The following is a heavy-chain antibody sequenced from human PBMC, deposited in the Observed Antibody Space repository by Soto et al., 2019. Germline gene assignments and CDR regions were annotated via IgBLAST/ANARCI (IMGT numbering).Heavy chain of an antibody. Sequence: SETLSLTCVVSGYFIRSGYYWGWIRQPPGKGLEWIGSIYHSGSTHYNPSLKSRITISVDTSKNQFSLRLTSVTAADTAVYFCARNKTGALFDSWGQGALVTVSS. V-gene: IGHV4-38-2*01. D-gene: IGHD3-10*01. CDR1: GYFIRSGYY. J-gene: IGHJ4*02. CDR3: ARNKTGALFDS. CDR2: IYHSGST.